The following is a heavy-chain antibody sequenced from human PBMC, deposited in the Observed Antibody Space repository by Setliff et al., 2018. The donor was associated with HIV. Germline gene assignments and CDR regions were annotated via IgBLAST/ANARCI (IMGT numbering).Heavy chain of an antibody. CDR3: AREDQLLSGHYYYNGMDV. V-gene: IGHV3-48*01. CDR2: IKTDGGTT. Sequence: GGSLRLSCVGSGFTFKTYSMNWVRQAPGKGLEWLSYIKTDGGTTYDADSVEGRFTISRDNAKNSLYLQMNSLRAEDTAVYYCAREDQLLSGHYYYNGMDVWGQGTTVTVSS. CDR1: GFTFKTYS. J-gene: IGHJ6*02. D-gene: IGHD2-2*01.